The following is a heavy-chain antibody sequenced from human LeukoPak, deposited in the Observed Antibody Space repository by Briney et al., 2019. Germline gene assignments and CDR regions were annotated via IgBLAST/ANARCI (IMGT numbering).Heavy chain of an antibody. CDR3: ARASLDGYNQRYYFDY. Sequence: ASVKVSCKASGGTFSSYAISWVRQAPGQGLEWMGGIIPIFGTANYAQKFQSRVTITADESTSTAYMELSSLRSEDTAVYYCARASLDGYNQRYYFDYWGQGTLVTVSS. CDR1: GGTFSSYA. D-gene: IGHD5-24*01. CDR2: IIPIFGTA. J-gene: IGHJ4*02. V-gene: IGHV1-69*13.